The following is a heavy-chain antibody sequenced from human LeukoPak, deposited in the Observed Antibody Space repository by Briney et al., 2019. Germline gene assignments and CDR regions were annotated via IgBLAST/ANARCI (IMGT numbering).Heavy chain of an antibody. J-gene: IGHJ4*02. CDR1: GYNFATYW. V-gene: IGHV5-51*01. CDR2: IYPGDSDT. CDR3: ARHFPYDSSGQIDY. D-gene: IGHD3-22*01. Sequence: GESLEISCKGSGYNFATYWIGWVRQMPGKGLEWMGIIYPGDSDTRYSPSFQGQVTISADKSISTAYLQWSSLKASDTAMYYCARHFPYDSSGQIDYWGQGTLVTVSS.